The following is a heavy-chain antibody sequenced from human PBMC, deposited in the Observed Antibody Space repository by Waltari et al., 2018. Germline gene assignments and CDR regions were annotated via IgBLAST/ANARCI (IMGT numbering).Heavy chain of an antibody. CDR1: GYSISSGYY. Sequence: QVQLQESGPGLVKPSETLSLTCTVSGYSISSGYYWGWIRQPPGKGLEWIGSIYHSGSTYSNPSLKSRVTISVDTSKHQFSLKLSSVTAADTAVYYCASLIVGATHDAFDIWGQGTMVTVSS. V-gene: IGHV4-38-2*02. D-gene: IGHD1-26*01. CDR3: ASLIVGATHDAFDI. J-gene: IGHJ3*02. CDR2: IYHSGST.